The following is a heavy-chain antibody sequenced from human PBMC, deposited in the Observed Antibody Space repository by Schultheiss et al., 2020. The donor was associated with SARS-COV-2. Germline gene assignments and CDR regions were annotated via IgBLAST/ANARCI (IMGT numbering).Heavy chain of an antibody. Sequence: GESLKISCAASGFTFSSYSMNWVRQAPGKGLEWVSVIYSGGSTYYADSVKGRFTISRDNSKNTLYLQMNSLRTEDTALYYCAKDIGRRWLQSNWFDPWGQGTLVTVSS. CDR2: IYSGGST. D-gene: IGHD5-24*01. V-gene: IGHV3-53*05. J-gene: IGHJ5*02. CDR1: GFTFSSYS. CDR3: AKDIGRRWLQSNWFDP.